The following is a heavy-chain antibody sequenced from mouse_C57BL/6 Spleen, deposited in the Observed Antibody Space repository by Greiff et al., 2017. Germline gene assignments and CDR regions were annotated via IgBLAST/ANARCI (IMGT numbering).Heavy chain of an antibody. CDR1: GYSITSGYY. J-gene: IGHJ1*03. CDR2: ISYDGSN. V-gene: IGHV3-6*01. CDR3: ARGDYDGPSGYFDV. D-gene: IGHD2-3*01. Sequence: EVQLQESGPGLVKPSQSLSLTCSVTGYSITSGYYWNWIRQFPGNKLEWMGYISYDGSNNYNPSLKNRISITRDTSKNQFFLKLNSVTTEDTATYYCARGDYDGPSGYFDVWGTGTTVTVSS.